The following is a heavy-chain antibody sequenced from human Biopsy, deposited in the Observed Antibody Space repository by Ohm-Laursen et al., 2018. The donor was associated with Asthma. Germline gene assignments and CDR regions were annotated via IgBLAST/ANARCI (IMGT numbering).Heavy chain of an antibody. CDR2: ISGSGGST. Sequence: SLRLSCAAAGFTFSSYAMSWVRQAPGKGLEWVSAISGSGGSTYYADSVKGRFTISRDNSKNTLYLQMNSLRAEDTAVYYCAKGYYYDSSGFDYWSQGTLVTVSS. CDR1: GFTFSSYA. D-gene: IGHD3-22*01. V-gene: IGHV3-23*01. J-gene: IGHJ4*02. CDR3: AKGYYYDSSGFDY.